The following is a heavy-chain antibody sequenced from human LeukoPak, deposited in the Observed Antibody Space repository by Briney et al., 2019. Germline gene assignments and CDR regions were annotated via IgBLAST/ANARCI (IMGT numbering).Heavy chain of an antibody. CDR1: GYTFTSYG. D-gene: IGHD3-22*01. V-gene: IGHV1-18*01. J-gene: IGHJ4*02. Sequence: ASVKVSCKASGYTFTSYGISWVRQAPGQGLEWMGWISAYNGNTNYAQKLQGRVTMTTDTSTSTAYMELRSLRSDDTAVYYCARDLSAITYYYDSSGYYYGNYFDYWGQGTLVTVSS. CDR3: ARDLSAITYYYDSSGYYYGNYFDY. CDR2: ISAYNGNT.